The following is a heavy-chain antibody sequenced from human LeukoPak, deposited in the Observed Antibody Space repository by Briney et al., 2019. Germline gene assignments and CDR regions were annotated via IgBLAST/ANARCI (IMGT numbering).Heavy chain of an antibody. CDR2: IKQDGSAK. CDR3: AGGQGFLIDY. CDR1: GFTFSSYS. D-gene: IGHD3-3*01. J-gene: IGHJ4*02. V-gene: IGHV3-7*01. Sequence: GGSLRLSCAASGFTFSSYSMNWVRQAPGKGLEWVANIKQDGSAKYYVDSVKGRLTIPRDNAKSLLYLQMNSLRAEDAAVYYCAGGQGFLIDYWGQGTLVTVSS.